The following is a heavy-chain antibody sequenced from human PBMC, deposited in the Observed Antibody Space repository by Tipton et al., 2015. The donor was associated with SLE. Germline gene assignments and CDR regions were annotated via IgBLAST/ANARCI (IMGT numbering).Heavy chain of an antibody. J-gene: IGHJ2*01. CDR3: ARVGITGTTWDWYFDL. V-gene: IGHV4-59*01. CDR1: GGSISGYY. CDR2: IYHSGST. Sequence: TLSLTCTVSGGSISGYYWTWIRQPPGKGLEWIGNIYHSGSTNYNPSLKSRVIISVDTSKNQFSLKLSSVTAADTAVYYCARVGITGTTWDWYFDLWGRGTLVTVSS. D-gene: IGHD1-7*01.